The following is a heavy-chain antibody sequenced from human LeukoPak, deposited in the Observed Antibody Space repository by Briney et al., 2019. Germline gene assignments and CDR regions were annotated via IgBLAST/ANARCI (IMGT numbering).Heavy chain of an antibody. J-gene: IGHJ4*02. CDR1: GGSFSGYY. D-gene: IGHD6-19*01. Sequence: SETLSLTCAVYGGSFSGYYWSWIRQPPGKGLEWIGEINHSGSTNYNPSLKSRVTISVDTSKNQFSLKLSSVTAADTAVYYCASHYSGWRPFDYWGQGTLVTVSS. V-gene: IGHV4-34*01. CDR2: INHSGST. CDR3: ASHYSGWRPFDY.